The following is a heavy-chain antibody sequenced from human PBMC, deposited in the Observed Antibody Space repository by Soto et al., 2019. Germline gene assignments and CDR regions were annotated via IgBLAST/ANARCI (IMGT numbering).Heavy chain of an antibody. CDR2: IWYDGSNK. Sequence: QVQLVEFGGGVVQPGRSLRLSCAASGFTFSSYGMHWVRQAPGKGLEWVAGIWYDGSNKYYGDSVKGRFIISRDNSKNALYLQLNSLRAEDTAVYYCARDTILFCGGDCYQYYFDYWGQGTLVTVSS. D-gene: IGHD2-21*01. V-gene: IGHV3-33*01. J-gene: IGHJ4*02. CDR3: ARDTILFCGGDCYQYYFDY. CDR1: GFTFSSYG.